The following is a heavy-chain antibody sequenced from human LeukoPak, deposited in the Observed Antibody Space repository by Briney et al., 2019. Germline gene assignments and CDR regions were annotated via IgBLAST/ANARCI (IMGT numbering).Heavy chain of an antibody. CDR3: ARDFWFRELLPTYFDD. D-gene: IGHD3-10*01. J-gene: IGHJ4*02. CDR2: ISSSSSYI. Sequence: GGSLRLSCAASGFTFSSYSMNWVRQAPGKGLEWVSSISSSSSYIYYADSVKGRFTISRDNAKNSLYLQMNSLRAEDTAVYYCARDFWFRELLPTYFDDWGQGTLVTVSS. V-gene: IGHV3-21*01. CDR1: GFTFSSYS.